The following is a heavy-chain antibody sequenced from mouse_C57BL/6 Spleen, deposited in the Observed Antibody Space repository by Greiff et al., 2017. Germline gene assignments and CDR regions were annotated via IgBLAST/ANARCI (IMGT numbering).Heavy chain of an antibody. CDR1: GFNIKDDY. CDR3: TTYYDGYYGYFDV. V-gene: IGHV14-4*01. J-gene: IGHJ1*03. CDR2: IDPENGDT. D-gene: IGHD2-3*01. Sequence: VQLQQSGAELVRPGASVKLSCTASGFNIKDDYMHWVKQRPEQGLEWIGWIDPENGDTEYASKFQGKATITTDTSSNTAYLQLSSLTSEDTAVYYGTTYYDGYYGYFDVWGTGTTVTVSS.